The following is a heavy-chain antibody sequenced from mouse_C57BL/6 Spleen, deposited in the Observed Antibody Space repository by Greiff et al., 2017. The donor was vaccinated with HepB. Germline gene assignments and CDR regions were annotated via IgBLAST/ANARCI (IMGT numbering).Heavy chain of an antibody. D-gene: IGHD1-1*01. CDR2: IDPSDSET. CDR3: ARYGSREYYFDY. Sequence: QVQLQQPGAELVRPGSSVKLSCKASGYTFTSYWMHWVKQRPIQGLEWIGNIDPSDSETHYNQKFKDKATLTVDKSSSTAYMQLSSLTSEDSAVYYCARYGSREYYFDYWGQGTTLTVSS. CDR1: GYTFTSYW. J-gene: IGHJ2*01. V-gene: IGHV1-52*01.